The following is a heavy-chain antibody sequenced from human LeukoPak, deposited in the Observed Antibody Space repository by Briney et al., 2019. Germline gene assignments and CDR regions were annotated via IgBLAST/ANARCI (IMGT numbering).Heavy chain of an antibody. V-gene: IGHV3-48*03. Sequence: GGCPRLSCAASGFTFSSYEMNWVRQAPGKGLEWVSYISSSGSSIYYADSVKGRFTISRDNAKNSLYLQMNSLRAEDTAVYYCAKDGIAAAGFYYFDYWGEGTPATASS. CDR3: AKDGIAAAGFYYFDY. J-gene: IGHJ4*02. D-gene: IGHD6-13*01. CDR1: GFTFSSYE. CDR2: ISSSGSSI.